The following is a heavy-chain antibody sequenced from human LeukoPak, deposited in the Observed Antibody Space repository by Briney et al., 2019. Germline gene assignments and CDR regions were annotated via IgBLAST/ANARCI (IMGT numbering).Heavy chain of an antibody. V-gene: IGHV3-21*01. J-gene: IGHJ4*02. CDR2: TSSSSSYI. Sequence: PGGSLRLSCAASGFTFRSYTMNWVRQAPGKGLECLSSTSSSSSYIYYAGSVKGRFTISRDNAKNSLYLQMNSLRAEDTAVYYCVRDLWYWGQGILVTVSS. D-gene: IGHD2/OR15-2a*01. CDR1: GFTFRSYT. CDR3: VRDLWY.